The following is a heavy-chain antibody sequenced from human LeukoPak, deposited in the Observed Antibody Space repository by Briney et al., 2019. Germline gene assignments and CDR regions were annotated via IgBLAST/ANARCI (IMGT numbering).Heavy chain of an antibody. CDR2: IYTSGST. Sequence: SETLSLTCAVYGGSFSGYHWSWIRQPAGKGLEWIGRIYTSGSTNYNPSLKSRVTMSVDTSKNQFSLKLSSVTAADTAVYYCAREPNNCGGDCYGAAFDIWGQGTMVTVSS. CDR1: GGSFSGYH. J-gene: IGHJ3*02. V-gene: IGHV4-4*07. CDR3: AREPNNCGGDCYGAAFDI. D-gene: IGHD2-21*02.